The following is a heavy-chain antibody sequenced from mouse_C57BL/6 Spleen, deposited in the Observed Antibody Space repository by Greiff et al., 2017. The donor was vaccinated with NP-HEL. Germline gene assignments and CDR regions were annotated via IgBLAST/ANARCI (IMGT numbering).Heavy chain of an antibody. CDR2: IYPNNGGT. J-gene: IGHJ2*01. CDR3: TRGLRDYFDY. V-gene: IGHV1-22*01. D-gene: IGHD3-2*02. Sequence: VQLQQSGPELVKPGASVKMSCKASGYTFTDYNMHWVKQSHGKSLEWIGYIYPNNGGTSYNQQFKGKATLTVNKSSSTAYMELRSLTSEDSAVYYCTRGLRDYFDYWGQGTTLTVSS. CDR1: GYTFTDYN.